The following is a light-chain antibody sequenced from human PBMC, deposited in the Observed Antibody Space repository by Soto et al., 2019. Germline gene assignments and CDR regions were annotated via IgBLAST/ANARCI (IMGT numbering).Light chain of an antibody. V-gene: IGKV1-6*01. CDR3: LQDYNYPWT. Sequence: IQMTQSPSSLFASVGDRVSITCRASQGISNYLAWYQQRPGKAPKLLIFGATTLQSGVPSRFSASGSGPDFTLTISSLQPEDFATYYCLQDYNYPWTFGQGTKVDIK. J-gene: IGKJ1*01. CDR2: GAT. CDR1: QGISNY.